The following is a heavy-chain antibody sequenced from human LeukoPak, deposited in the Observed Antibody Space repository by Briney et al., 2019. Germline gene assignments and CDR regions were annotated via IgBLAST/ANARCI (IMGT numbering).Heavy chain of an antibody. D-gene: IGHD3-3*01. CDR1: GFTFSSYG. J-gene: IGHJ4*02. Sequence: PGGSLRLSCAASGFTFSSYGMHWVRQAPGKGLEWVAVISYNGSNKYYADSVKGRFTISRDNSKNTLYLQMNSLRAEDTAVYYCAKGEALEWLLWDYWGQGTLVTVSS. CDR2: ISYNGSNK. V-gene: IGHV3-30*18. CDR3: AKGEALEWLLWDY.